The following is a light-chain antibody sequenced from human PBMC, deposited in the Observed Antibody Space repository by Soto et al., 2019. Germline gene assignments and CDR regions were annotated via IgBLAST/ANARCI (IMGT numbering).Light chain of an antibody. Sequence: QAVVTQPASVSGSPGQSITISCTGTSSDVDTYKYVSWYQQHPGKAPKLMIYEVSYRPSGVSDRFSGSKSGNTASLTISGLQAEDEADYYCCSYAGSTTRVQFGGGTKL. V-gene: IGLV2-14*01. J-gene: IGLJ2*01. CDR1: SSDVDTYKY. CDR3: CSYAGSTTRVQ. CDR2: EVS.